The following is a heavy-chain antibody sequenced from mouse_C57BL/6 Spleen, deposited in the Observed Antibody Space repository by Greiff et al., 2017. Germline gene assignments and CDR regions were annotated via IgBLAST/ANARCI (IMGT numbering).Heavy chain of an antibody. D-gene: IGHD2-3*01. CDR2: ISSGSSTI. CDR3: ARWSDGYYDWYFDV. CDR1: GFTFSDYG. Sequence: EVQLVESGGGLVKPGGSLKLSCAASGFTFSDYGMHWVRQAPEKGLEWVAYISSGSSTIYYAYTVKGRFTISRDNAKNTLFLKMTSLRSEDTAMYYCARWSDGYYDWYFDVWGTGTTVTVSS. V-gene: IGHV5-17*01. J-gene: IGHJ1*03.